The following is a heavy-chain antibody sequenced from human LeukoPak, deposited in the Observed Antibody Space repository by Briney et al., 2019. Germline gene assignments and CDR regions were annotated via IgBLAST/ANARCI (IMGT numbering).Heavy chain of an antibody. CDR3: ARAKAYDFWSGFPTPPNWFDP. J-gene: IGHJ5*02. D-gene: IGHD3-3*01. CDR2: INPTSGGT. V-gene: IGHV1-2*02. Sequence: GASVKVSCKASGYTFIDYHIHWLRRAPGQGLEWMGWINPTSGGTYYAQKFQGRVTMTRDTSTSTVYMELSSLRSEDTAIYYCARAKAYDFWSGFPTPPNWFDPWGQGTLVTVSS. CDR1: GYTFIDYH.